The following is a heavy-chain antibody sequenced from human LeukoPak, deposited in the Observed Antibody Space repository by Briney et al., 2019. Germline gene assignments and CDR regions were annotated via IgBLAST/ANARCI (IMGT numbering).Heavy chain of an antibody. CDR3: AREAYCGGPSCFAVNYMDV. Sequence: GGSLRLSCVASGSGFTFSEFWMGWVRPAPGERLEWVANIKGDGSETYYVDSVKGRFTISRDNVKNSVYLQMNSLTADDTSLYRCAREAYCGGPSCFAVNYMDVWGKGTTVTVSS. CDR2: IKGDGSET. V-gene: IGHV3-7*01. D-gene: IGHD2-2*01. CDR1: GSGFTFSEFW. J-gene: IGHJ6*03.